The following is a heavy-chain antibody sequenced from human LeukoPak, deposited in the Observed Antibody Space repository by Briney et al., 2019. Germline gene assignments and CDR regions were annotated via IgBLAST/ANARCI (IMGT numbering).Heavy chain of an antibody. CDR3: ARKVPSAQSDF. Sequence: GGSLRLSCAVSGFTFSSYSMNWVRQAPGKGLEWVSAISGNSFWIYYADSVKGRFTISRDNAKNSLYLQMDSLRADDTAVYYCARKVPSAQSDFWGPGTLVTVSS. V-gene: IGHV3-21*01. CDR1: GFTFSSYS. J-gene: IGHJ4*02. CDR2: ISGNSFWI.